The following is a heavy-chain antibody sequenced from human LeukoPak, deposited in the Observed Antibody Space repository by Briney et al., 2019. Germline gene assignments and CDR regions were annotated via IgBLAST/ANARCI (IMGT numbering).Heavy chain of an antibody. CDR3: ARDPSGLLWFGEFQNWFDP. Sequence: SVKVSCKAPGGTLSSYAISWVRQAPGEGLEWMGRIIPIFGTANYTQKFQGRVTISTDESPSIDYMELSSLRSEDTAVYYCARDPSGLLWFGEFQNWFDPWRQATQVTVPS. V-gene: IGHV1-69*05. D-gene: IGHD3-10*01. CDR1: GGTLSSYA. J-gene: IGHJ5*02. CDR2: IIPIFGTA.